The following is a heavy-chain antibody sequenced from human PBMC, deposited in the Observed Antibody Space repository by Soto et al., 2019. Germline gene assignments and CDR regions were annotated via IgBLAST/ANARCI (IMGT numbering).Heavy chain of an antibody. V-gene: IGHV3-15*07. CDR3: TTDHGHYDSSGYYYEVGDY. CDR1: GFTFSNAW. J-gene: IGHJ4*02. CDR2: IKSKTDGGTT. D-gene: IGHD3-22*01. Sequence: GGSLRLSCAASGFTFSNAWMNWVRQAPGKGLEWVGRIKSKTDGGTTDYAAPVKGRFTISRDDSKNTLYLQMNSLKTEDTAVYYCTTDHGHYDSSGYYYEVGDYWGQGTLVTVSS.